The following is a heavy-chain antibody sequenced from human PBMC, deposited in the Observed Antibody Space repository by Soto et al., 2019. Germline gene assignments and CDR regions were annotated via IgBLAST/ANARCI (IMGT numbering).Heavy chain of an antibody. CDR2: ISSSSSYT. J-gene: IGHJ6*02. CDR1: GFTFSDYY. D-gene: IGHD6-13*01. Sequence: QVQLVESGGGLVKPGGSLRLSCAASGFTFSDYYMSWIRQAPGKGLEWVSYISSSSSYTNYADSVKGRFTISRDNAKNSLYLKMNSLRAADTAVYYCARDRSRAAAVYGMDVWGPGTTVTVSS. CDR3: ARDRSRAAAVYGMDV. V-gene: IGHV3-11*06.